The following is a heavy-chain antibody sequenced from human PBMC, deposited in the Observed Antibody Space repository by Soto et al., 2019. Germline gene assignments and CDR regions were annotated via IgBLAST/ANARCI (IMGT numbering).Heavy chain of an antibody. CDR3: ASLPYDYDILTGYYKAPPYFDY. CDR2: ISSSSSTI. J-gene: IGHJ4*02. Sequence: ESGGGLVQPGGSLRLSCAASGFTFSSYSMNWVRQAPGKGLERVSYISSSSSTIYYADSVKGRFTISRDNAKNSLYLQMNSLRAEDTAVYYCASLPYDYDILTGYYKAPPYFDYWGQGTLVTVSS. CDR1: GFTFSSYS. V-gene: IGHV3-48*01. D-gene: IGHD3-9*01.